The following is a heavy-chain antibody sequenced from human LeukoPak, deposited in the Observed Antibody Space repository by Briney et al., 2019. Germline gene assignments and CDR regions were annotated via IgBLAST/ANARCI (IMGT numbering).Heavy chain of an antibody. CDR1: GFTFSSYL. D-gene: IGHD2-21*02. CDR3: AAGGDWVEG. Sequence: GGSLRLSFSASGFTFSSYLMSWVRQAPGKGLEWVANIKQDGSEKYYVDSVKGRFTISRDNSKNSLYLQMNSLRTEDTALYYCAAGGDWVEGWGQGTLVTVSS. CDR2: IKQDGSEK. J-gene: IGHJ4*02. V-gene: IGHV3-7*03.